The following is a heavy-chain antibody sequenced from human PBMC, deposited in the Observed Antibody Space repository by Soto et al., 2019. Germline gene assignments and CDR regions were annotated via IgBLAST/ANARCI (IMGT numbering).Heavy chain of an antibody. V-gene: IGHV1-18*04. J-gene: IGHJ6*02. CDR1: GYTFTSYD. Sequence: ASVKVSCKASGYTFTSYDISWVRQAPGQGLEWMGWISVYNGDTNYAQNLQGRVTMTTDIFTSTAYMELRSLRSDDTAVYYCARGHNMDVWGQGTTVTVSS. CDR3: ARGHNMDV. CDR2: ISVYNGDT.